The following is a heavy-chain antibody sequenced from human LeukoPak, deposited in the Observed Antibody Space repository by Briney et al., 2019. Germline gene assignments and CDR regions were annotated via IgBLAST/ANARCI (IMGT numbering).Heavy chain of an antibody. J-gene: IGHJ4*02. D-gene: IGHD6-19*01. CDR3: VSSSSGWFFFDR. Sequence: GESLKISCKGSGYSFTSYWIVWVRQMPGKGLERMGVIYPGDSDTIYGPSFQGQVIISADKSITTAYLQWSSLEPSDTATYYCVSSSSGWFFFDRWGQGTLVTVSS. CDR1: GYSFTSYW. V-gene: IGHV5-51*01. CDR2: IYPGDSDT.